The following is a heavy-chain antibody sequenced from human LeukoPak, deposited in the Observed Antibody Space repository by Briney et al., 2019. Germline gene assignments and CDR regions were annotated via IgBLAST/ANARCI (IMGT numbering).Heavy chain of an antibody. V-gene: IGHV4-39*01. J-gene: IGHJ4*02. CDR3: ARQKDPPSFPYYFDY. CDR1: GGSISSSSYY. CDR2: IYYSGST. Sequence: PSETLSLTCTVSGGSISSSSYYWGWIRQPPGKGLEWIGSIYYSGSTYYNPSLKSRFTISVDMSKNQFSLKLSSVTAADTAVYYCARQKDPPSFPYYFDYWGQGTLVTVSS. D-gene: IGHD2-15*01.